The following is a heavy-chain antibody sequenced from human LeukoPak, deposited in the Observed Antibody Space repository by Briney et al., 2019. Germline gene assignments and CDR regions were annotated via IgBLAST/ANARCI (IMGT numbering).Heavy chain of an antibody. J-gene: IGHJ4*02. CDR2: INPSGGST. D-gene: IGHD4-17*01. CDR3: AREGYGDDY. V-gene: IGHV1-46*01. CDR1: GYTFASYY. Sequence: GASVNVSFTASGYTFASYYMHWVRQAPGQGLEWMGIINPSGGSTSYAQKFQGRVTMTRDTSTSTVYMELSSLRSEDTAVYYCAREGYGDDYWGQGTLVTVSS.